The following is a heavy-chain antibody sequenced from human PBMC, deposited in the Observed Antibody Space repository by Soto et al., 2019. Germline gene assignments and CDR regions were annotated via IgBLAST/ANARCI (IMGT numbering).Heavy chain of an antibody. CDR1: GFSLSTGGVG. CDR2: IYWDDDK. Sequence: QITLKESGPSLVKPTQTLTLTCTFSGFSLSTGGVGVGWIRQPPGKALEWLALIYWDDDKRYSPSLRSRLPVTKDTSKNQVVLTMTNMDPVDTATYYCAHSRCGGDCLQSYSSHSYYGMDVWGQGTTVTVSS. CDR3: AHSRCGGDCLQSYSSHSYYGMDV. V-gene: IGHV2-5*02. D-gene: IGHD2-21*02. J-gene: IGHJ6*02.